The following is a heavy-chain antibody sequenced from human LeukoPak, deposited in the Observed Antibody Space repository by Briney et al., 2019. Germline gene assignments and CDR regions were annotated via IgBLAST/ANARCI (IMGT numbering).Heavy chain of an antibody. J-gene: IGHJ4*02. Sequence: PGGSLRLSCAASGFTFSDYNMNWVRQAPGKGLEWISYISGSGFTIYYIDSVKGRFTVSRDNAENSLSLEMNSLRAEDTAVYYCARSRGSLGTRGTYYFDYWGQGTLVTVSS. CDR3: ARSRGSLGTRGTYYFDY. CDR2: ISGSGFTI. D-gene: IGHD3-16*01. CDR1: GFTFSDYN. V-gene: IGHV3-48*04.